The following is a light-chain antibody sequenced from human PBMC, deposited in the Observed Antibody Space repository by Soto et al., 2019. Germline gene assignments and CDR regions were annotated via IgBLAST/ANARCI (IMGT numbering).Light chain of an antibody. CDR3: HQYGISP. CDR2: GAS. V-gene: IGKV3-20*01. CDR1: QSVSIN. Sequence: EIVMTQSPATLSLSPGERGALSCRASQSVSINLAWYQQKPGQAPRLLIYGASSRATGIPDRFSGSGSGTEFSLTISRLEPEDFAVYYCHQYGISPFGGGTKVDIK. J-gene: IGKJ4*01.